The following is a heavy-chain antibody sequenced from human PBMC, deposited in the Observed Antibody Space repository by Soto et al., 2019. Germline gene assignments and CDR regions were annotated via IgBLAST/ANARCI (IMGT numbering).Heavy chain of an antibody. J-gene: IGHJ4*02. D-gene: IGHD1-26*01. CDR2: ITGRDDST. CDR3: AKVRPGVGATFFDY. V-gene: IGHV3-23*01. Sequence: EVQLLESGGGLVQPGGSLRLSCAVSGITFGSYAMSWVRQAPGKGLEWVSVITGRDDSTYYADSVKGRFTISRDNSKNTLYLQMNSLRADDTAVYYCAKVRPGVGATFFDYWGQGTLVTVSS. CDR1: GITFGSYA.